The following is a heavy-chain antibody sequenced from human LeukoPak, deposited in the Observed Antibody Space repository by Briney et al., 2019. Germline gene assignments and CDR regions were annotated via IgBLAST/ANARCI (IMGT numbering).Heavy chain of an antibody. V-gene: IGHV3-30*18. CDR3: AKGTAVDRQYFEN. D-gene: IGHD1-1*01. Sequence: GGSLRLSCAASRFTFSACGMHWVRQAPGKGLEWVAAISFDGSRKYYADSVKGRFTISKDNSMNTLYLQMNSLRAEDTAVYYCAKGTAVDRQYFENWGQGTLVTVSS. CDR1: RFTFSACG. J-gene: IGHJ4*02. CDR2: ISFDGSRK.